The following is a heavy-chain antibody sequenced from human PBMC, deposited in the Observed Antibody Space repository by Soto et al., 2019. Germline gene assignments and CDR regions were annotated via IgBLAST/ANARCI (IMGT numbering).Heavy chain of an antibody. J-gene: IGHJ4*02. D-gene: IGHD3-22*01. CDR2: IDPIDSHT. V-gene: IGHV5-10-1*01. CDR1: GYSFAGYW. Sequence: VESLKISCKGSGYSFAGYWITWVRQKPWKGLEWMGRIDPIDSHTYYSPSFRGHVTISATKSITTVFLQWSSLRASDTAMYYCARQIYDSDTGPHFQYYSDCWGKGNTVNVSS. CDR3: ARQIYDSDTGPHFQYYSDC.